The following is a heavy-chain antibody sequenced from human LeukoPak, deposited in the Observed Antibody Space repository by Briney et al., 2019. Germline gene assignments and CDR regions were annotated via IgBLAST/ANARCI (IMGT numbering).Heavy chain of an antibody. Sequence: GGSLRLSCAASGFTFDDYTMHWVRQAPGKGLGWVSLISWDGGSTYYADSVKGRFTISRDNSKNSLYLQMNSLRAEDTAVYYCARDRGSWYGNSPDDIDYWGQGTLVTVSS. CDR3: ARDRGSWYGNSPDDIDY. D-gene: IGHD6-13*01. CDR1: GFTFDDYT. J-gene: IGHJ4*02. CDR2: ISWDGGST. V-gene: IGHV3-43*01.